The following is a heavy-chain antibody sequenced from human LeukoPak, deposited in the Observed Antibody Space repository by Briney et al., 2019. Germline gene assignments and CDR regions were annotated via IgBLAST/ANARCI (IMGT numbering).Heavy chain of an antibody. D-gene: IGHD5-12*01. CDR1: GFTFSKYG. Sequence: PGGSLRLSCAASGFTFSKYGMHWVRQAPGKGLEWVAVISYDGSNKYYADSVKGRFTISRDNSKNTVFLQMNNLRAEDTAVYYCAKNREYSGYDYGDYWGQGILVTVSS. V-gene: IGHV3-30*18. CDR2: ISYDGSNK. J-gene: IGHJ4*02. CDR3: AKNREYSGYDYGDY.